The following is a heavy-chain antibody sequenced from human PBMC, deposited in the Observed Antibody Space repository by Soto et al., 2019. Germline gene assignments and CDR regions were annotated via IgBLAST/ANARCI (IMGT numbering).Heavy chain of an antibody. CDR1: GFTFSSYG. J-gene: IGHJ3*02. CDR2: ISYDGSNK. D-gene: IGHD6-19*01. CDR3: AKDRLGGWYYAFDI. Sequence: GGSLRLSCAASGFTFSSYGMHWVRQAPGKGLEWVAVISYDGSNKYYADSVKGRFTISRDNSKNTLYLQMNSLRAEDTAVYYCAKDRLGGWYYAFDIWGQGTMVTVSS. V-gene: IGHV3-30*18.